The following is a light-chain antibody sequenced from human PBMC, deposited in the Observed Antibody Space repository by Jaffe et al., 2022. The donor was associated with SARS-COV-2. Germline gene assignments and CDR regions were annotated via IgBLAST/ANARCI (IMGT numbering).Light chain of an antibody. J-gene: IGKJ3*01. V-gene: IGKV1-33*01. Sequence: DIQMTQSPSSLSASVGDRVTITCQASQDISNYLNWYQQKPGKAPKLLIYDASNLETGVPSRFSGSRSGTDFTFTISSLQPEDIATYYCQQYENVPPTFGPGTKVDIK. CDR1: QDISNY. CDR2: DAS. CDR3: QQYENVPPT.